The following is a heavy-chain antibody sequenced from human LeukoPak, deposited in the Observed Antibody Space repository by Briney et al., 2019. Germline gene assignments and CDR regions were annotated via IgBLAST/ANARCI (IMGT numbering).Heavy chain of an antibody. V-gene: IGHV1-69*04. CDR2: IIPILGIA. J-gene: IGHJ4*02. CDR3: ARAAAGQDY. Sequence: ASVKVSCKASGGTFSSYAISWVQQAPGQGLEWMGRIIPILGIANYAQKFQGRVTITADKSTSTAYMELSSLRSEDTAVYYCARAAAGQDYWGQGTLVTVSS. D-gene: IGHD6-13*01. CDR1: GGTFSSYA.